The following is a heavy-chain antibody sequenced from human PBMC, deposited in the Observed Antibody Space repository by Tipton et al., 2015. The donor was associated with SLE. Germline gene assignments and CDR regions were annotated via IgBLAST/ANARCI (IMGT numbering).Heavy chain of an antibody. CDR3: ARTVGSHRNYYFDY. J-gene: IGHJ4*02. CDR2: IYYSGSG. CDR1: GGSVTSYY. V-gene: IGHV4-59*02. D-gene: IGHD1-26*01. Sequence: GLVKPSETLSLTCTVSGGSVTSYYWSWIRQPPGKGLEWIGYIYYSGSGNYNPSLKSRVTMSIDTSKNQFSMKLSPVTAADTAVYYCARTVGSHRNYYFDYWGQGTLVTVSP.